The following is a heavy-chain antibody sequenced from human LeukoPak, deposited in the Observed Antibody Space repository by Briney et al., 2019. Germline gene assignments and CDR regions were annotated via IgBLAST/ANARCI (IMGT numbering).Heavy chain of an antibody. CDR3: ARGRIHSWSDAFDI. J-gene: IGHJ3*02. D-gene: IGHD5-18*01. CDR1: GYTFIGHY. CDR2: INSNSGGT. Sequence: GASVKVSCKASGYTFIGHYMHWVRQAPGRGLEWMGWINSNSGGTKYAQKFQGSVIMTRDTSISTAYMELSRLKSDDTAVYYCARGRIHSWSDAFDIWGQGTTVTVSS. V-gene: IGHV1-2*02.